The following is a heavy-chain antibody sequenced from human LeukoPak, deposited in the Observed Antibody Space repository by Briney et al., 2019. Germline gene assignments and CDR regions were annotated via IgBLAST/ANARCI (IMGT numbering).Heavy chain of an antibody. CDR2: IYHSGNT. D-gene: IGHD3-9*01. Sequence: PETLSLTCIVSGYSLSRGYNWGWIRQPPGKGLEWIGSIYHSGNTYYNPSLKSRVTISLDTSKNQFSLKLSSVTAADTAVYYCARRTTYFGWRPSESPSCFDYWGQGTLVTVSS. V-gene: IGHV4-38-2*02. CDR1: GYSLSRGYN. CDR3: ARRTTYFGWRPSESPSCFDY. J-gene: IGHJ4*02.